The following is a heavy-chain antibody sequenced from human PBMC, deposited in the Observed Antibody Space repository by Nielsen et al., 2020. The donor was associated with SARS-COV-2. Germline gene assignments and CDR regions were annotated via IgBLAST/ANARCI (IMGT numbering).Heavy chain of an antibody. D-gene: IGHD4-23*01. CDR3: AAAPSGDYGGY. CDR1: GFTFSNYG. J-gene: IGHJ4*02. V-gene: IGHV3-33*01. CDR2: IWYDGSNK. Sequence: GGFLRLPCAASGFTFSNYGMHWVRQAPGKGLEWLAVIWYDGSNKYYADSVKGRFTISRDNSKNTVYLQMNSLRTEDTAVYYCAAAPSGDYGGYWGQGTLVTVSS.